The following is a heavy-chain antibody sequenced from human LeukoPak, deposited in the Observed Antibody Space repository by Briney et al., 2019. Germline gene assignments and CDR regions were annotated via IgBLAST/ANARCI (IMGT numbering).Heavy chain of an antibody. CDR1: GYSFTSYW. CDR3: ALTSWYSSSSGYYFDY. V-gene: IGHV5-51*01. Sequence: GESLKISCKGSGYSFTSYWIGWVRQMPGKALEWMGTIYPGASDTSSSPSFQGQVTISADKSISTAYLQWSSLKASDTAMYYCALTSWYSSSSGYYFDYWGQGTLVTVSS. J-gene: IGHJ4*02. D-gene: IGHD6-6*01. CDR2: IYPGASDT.